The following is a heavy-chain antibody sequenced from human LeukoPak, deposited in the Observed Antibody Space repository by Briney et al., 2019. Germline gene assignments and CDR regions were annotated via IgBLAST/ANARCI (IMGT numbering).Heavy chain of an antibody. V-gene: IGHV1-18*03. Sequence: ASVKVSCKASGYTFTSYGISWVRQAPGQGLEWMGWISAYNGNTNYAQKLQGRVTMTTDTSTSTAYMELSSLRSEDMAVYYCARGVAVAGFWYFDYWGQRTLVTVSS. CDR3: ARGVAVAGFWYFDY. D-gene: IGHD6-19*01. CDR2: ISAYNGNT. J-gene: IGHJ4*02. CDR1: GYTFTSYG.